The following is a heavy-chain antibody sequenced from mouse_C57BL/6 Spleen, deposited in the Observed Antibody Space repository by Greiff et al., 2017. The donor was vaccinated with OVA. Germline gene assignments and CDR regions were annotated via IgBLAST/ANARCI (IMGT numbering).Heavy chain of an antibody. CDR3: ARGDGSSYWYFDV. CDR1: GYTFTSYW. J-gene: IGHJ1*03. D-gene: IGHD1-1*01. CDR2: IDPGSGST. V-gene: IGHV1-55*01. Sequence: QVQLKQPGAELVKPGASVKMSCKASGYTFTSYWITWVKQRPGQGLEWIGDIDPGSGSTNYNEKFKSKATLTVDTSSSTAYMQLSSLTSEASAVYDCARGDGSSYWYFDVWGTGTTVTVSS.